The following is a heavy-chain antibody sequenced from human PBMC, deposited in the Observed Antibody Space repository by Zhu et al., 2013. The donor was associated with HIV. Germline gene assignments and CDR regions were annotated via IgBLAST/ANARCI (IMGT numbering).Heavy chain of an antibody. D-gene: IGHD2-2*01. J-gene: IGHJ5*02. Sequence: QVQLVQSGAEVKKPGSSVKVSCKASGGTFSSYAISWVRQAPGQGLEWMGGIIPIFGTANYAQKFQGRVTITADKSTSTAYMELSSLRSEDTAVYYCARAIVVVPAATVLGSPTFDPWGRREPVSPSPQ. CDR3: ARAIVVVPAATVLGSPTFDP. CDR2: IIPIFGTA. CDR1: GGTFSSYA. V-gene: IGHV1-69*06.